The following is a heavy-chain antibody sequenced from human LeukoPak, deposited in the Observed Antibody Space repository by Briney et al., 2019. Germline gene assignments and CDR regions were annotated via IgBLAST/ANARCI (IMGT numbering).Heavy chain of an antibody. CDR2: ISSSGSTI. CDR3: AKVGSSGWYNWFDP. CDR1: GFTFSDYY. D-gene: IGHD6-19*01. Sequence: GGSLRLSCAASGFTFSDYYMSWIRQAPGKGLEWVSYISSSGSTIYYADSVKGRFTISRDNAKNSLYLQMNSLRAEDTAVYYCAKVGSSGWYNWFDPWGQGTLVTVSS. V-gene: IGHV3-11*04. J-gene: IGHJ5*02.